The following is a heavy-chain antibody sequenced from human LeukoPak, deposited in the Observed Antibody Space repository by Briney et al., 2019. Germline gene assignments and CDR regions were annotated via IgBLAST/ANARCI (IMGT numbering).Heavy chain of an antibody. J-gene: IGHJ4*02. CDR1: GSIFTSYW. CDR3: ARLEGNHDFWNFDY. D-gene: IGHD3-3*01. Sequence: GASLQICCEGAGSIFTSYWIGWVRQLAGKGLEWMGIIYPGDSDTRYSPSFQGHVTISADKSISTPYLQWSSLKASDTAMYYCARLEGNHDFWNFDYWGQGTLVTVSS. V-gene: IGHV5-51*01. CDR2: IYPGDSDT.